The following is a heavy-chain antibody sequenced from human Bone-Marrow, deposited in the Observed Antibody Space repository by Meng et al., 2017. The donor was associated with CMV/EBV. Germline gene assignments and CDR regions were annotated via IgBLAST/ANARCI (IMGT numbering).Heavy chain of an antibody. J-gene: IGHJ4*02. CDR3: AKGLTVVHNDY. CDR1: GFTFGDYA. D-gene: IGHD4-23*01. V-gene: IGHV3-23*01. Sequence: CVGSGFTFGDYAMSWVRQGPGKGLQWDAAISGSGGSTCYADSVKGRFTISRDNSKNTLYLKMNSLRAEDTAVYYCAKGLTVVHNDYWGQGTLVTVSS. CDR2: ISGSGGST.